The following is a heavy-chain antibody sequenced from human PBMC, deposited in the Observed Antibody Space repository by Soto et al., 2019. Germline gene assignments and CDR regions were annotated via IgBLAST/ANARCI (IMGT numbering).Heavy chain of an antibody. CDR2: IIPILGIA. Sequence: ASVKVSCKASGGTFSSYTISWVRQAPGQGLEWMGRIIPILGIANYAQKFQGRVTITADKSTSTAYMELSSLRSEDTAVYYCASCVVVTAIDAFDIWGQGTMVTVSS. V-gene: IGHV1-69*02. J-gene: IGHJ3*02. CDR1: GGTFSSYT. CDR3: ASCVVVTAIDAFDI. D-gene: IGHD2-21*02.